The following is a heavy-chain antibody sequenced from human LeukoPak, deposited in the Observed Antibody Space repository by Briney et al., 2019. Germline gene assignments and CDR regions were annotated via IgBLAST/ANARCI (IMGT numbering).Heavy chain of an antibody. Sequence: ASVKVSCKASGYTFTTYNINWVRQAPGQGLEWMGWISGYNGNTNYAQKLQGRVTMTTDTSTSTAYMELRSLKSDDTAVYYCASLKNYYDSSGYLVTDAFDIWGQGTMVTVSS. J-gene: IGHJ3*02. CDR1: GYTFTTYN. CDR3: ASLKNYYDSSGYLVTDAFDI. V-gene: IGHV1-18*01. CDR2: ISGYNGNT. D-gene: IGHD3-22*01.